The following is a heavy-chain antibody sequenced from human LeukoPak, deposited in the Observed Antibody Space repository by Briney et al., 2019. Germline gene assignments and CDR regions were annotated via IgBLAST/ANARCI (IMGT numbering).Heavy chain of an antibody. CDR1: GGSFSAYY. V-gene: IGHV4-34*01. J-gene: IGHJ4*02. CDR2: INHSGST. Sequence: SETLPLTFAFYGGSFSAYYWRGLRPPPGKGLEWIGEINHSGSTNYNPSLKSRVTISVDTSKNQFSLKLNSMTAADTAVYYCAAAGPGHWGQGTLVTVSS. CDR3: AAAGPGH. D-gene: IGHD7-27*01.